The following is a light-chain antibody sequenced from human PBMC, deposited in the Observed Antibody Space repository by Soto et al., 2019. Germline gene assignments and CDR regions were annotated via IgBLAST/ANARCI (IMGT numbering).Light chain of an antibody. CDR3: SSYTGSSTYV. J-gene: IGLJ1*01. Sequence: QSALTQPASVSGSPGQSITISCTGTSNDVGGYNYVSWYQQHTGKAPKLMIYDVSNRPSGVSNRFSGSKSANTASLTISGLQTEDDSDYYCSSYTGSSTYVFGTGTKLTVL. CDR1: SNDVGGYNY. CDR2: DVS. V-gene: IGLV2-14*03.